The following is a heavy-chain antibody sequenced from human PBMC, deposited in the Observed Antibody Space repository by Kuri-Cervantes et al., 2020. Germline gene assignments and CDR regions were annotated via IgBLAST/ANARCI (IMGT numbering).Heavy chain of an antibody. CDR2: IYYSGST. Sequence: GSLRLSCTVSGGSITSYYWSWIRQPPGKGLEWIGYIYYSGSTNYNPSLKSRVTLSVDTSKNQFSLKLTSVTAADTAVYYCARDSKYSTSSGPDYYSYYYMDVWGKGTTVTVSS. CDR1: GGSITSYY. V-gene: IGHV4-59*01. J-gene: IGHJ6*03. D-gene: IGHD6-6*01. CDR3: ARDSKYSTSSGPDYYSYYYMDV.